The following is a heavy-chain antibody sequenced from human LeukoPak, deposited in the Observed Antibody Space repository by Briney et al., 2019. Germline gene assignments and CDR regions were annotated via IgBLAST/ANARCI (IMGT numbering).Heavy chain of an antibody. CDR3: ARGARDGYNFKYYYYYYMDV. Sequence: SETLFLTCTVSGGSISSYYWSWIRQPPGKGLEWIGYIYYSGSTNYNPSLKSRVTISVDTSKNQFSLKLSSVTAADTAVYYCARGARDGYNFKYYYYYYMDVWGKGTTVTISS. V-gene: IGHV4-59*01. CDR2: IYYSGST. D-gene: IGHD5-24*01. CDR1: GGSISSYY. J-gene: IGHJ6*03.